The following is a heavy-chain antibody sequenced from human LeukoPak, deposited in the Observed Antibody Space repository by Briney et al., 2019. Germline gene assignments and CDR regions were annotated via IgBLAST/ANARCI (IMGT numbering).Heavy chain of an antibody. CDR2: IYYSGST. D-gene: IGHD3-3*01. CDR3: ARIQALYYDFWSGYYENYMDV. V-gene: IGHV4-39*01. CDR1: GGSISSSSYY. J-gene: IGHJ6*03. Sequence: SETLSLTCTVSGGSISSSSYYWGWIRQPPGKGLEWIGSIYYSGSTYYNPSLKSRVTISVDTSKNQFSLKLSSVTAADTAVYYCARIQALYYDFWSGYYENYMDVWGKGTTVTVSS.